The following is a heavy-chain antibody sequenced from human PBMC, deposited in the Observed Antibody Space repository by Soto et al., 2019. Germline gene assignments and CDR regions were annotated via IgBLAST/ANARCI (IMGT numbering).Heavy chain of an antibody. D-gene: IGHD4-17*01. CDR1: GFSLTTSGVG. J-gene: IGHJ5*02. Sequence: QITLKESGPTLVKPTQTLTLTCTFSGFSLTTSGVGVGWIRQPPGKALEWLALIYWDDDKRYSPSLKSRLTIPKKTPKTRVALKMTNMDPADTATYFGAHRTTTVTWWFAPWGQGTLSPSPQ. V-gene: IGHV2-5*02. CDR3: AHRTTTVTWWFAP. CDR2: IYWDDDK.